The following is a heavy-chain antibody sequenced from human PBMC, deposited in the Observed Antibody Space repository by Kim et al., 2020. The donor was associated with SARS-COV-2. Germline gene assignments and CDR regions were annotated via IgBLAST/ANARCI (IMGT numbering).Heavy chain of an antibody. CDR3: ASGVTYYYGSGSYYRSPYWFDP. D-gene: IGHD3-10*01. J-gene: IGHJ5*02. V-gene: IGHV4-31*03. CDR2: IYYSGST. CDR1: GGSISSGGYY. Sequence: SETLSLTCTVSGGSISSGGYYWSWIRQHPGKGLEWIGYIYYSGSTYYNPSLKSRVTISVDTSKNQFSLKLSSVTAEDTAVYYCASGVTYYYGSGSYYRSPYWFDPWGQGTLVTVSS.